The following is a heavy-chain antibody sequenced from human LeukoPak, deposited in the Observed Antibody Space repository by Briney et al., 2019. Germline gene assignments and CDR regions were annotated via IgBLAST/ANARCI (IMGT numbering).Heavy chain of an antibody. CDR2: ISYDGSNK. J-gene: IGHJ6*02. D-gene: IGHD6-19*01. Sequence: GRSLRLSCAASGFTFSSYAMHWVRQAPGKGLEWVAVISYDGSNKYYADSVKGRFTISRDNSKNTLYLQMNSLRAEDTAVYYCARDLGSSGWPYYYYYGMDVWGQGTTVTVSS. CDR3: ARDLGSSGWPYYYYYGMDV. CDR1: GFTFSSYA. V-gene: IGHV3-30-3*01.